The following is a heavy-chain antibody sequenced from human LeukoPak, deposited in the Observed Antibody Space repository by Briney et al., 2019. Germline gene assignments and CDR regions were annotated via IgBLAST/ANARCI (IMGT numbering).Heavy chain of an antibody. CDR2: INPNSGGT. D-gene: IGHD2/OR15-2a*01. Sequence: ASVKVSCKASGYTFTGYYMHWARQAPGQGLEWMGWINPNSGGTNYAQKFQGRVTMTEDTSTDTAYMELSSLRSEDTAVYYCATGLSTTPFDYWGQETLVTVSS. CDR3: ATGLSTTPFDY. V-gene: IGHV1-2*02. J-gene: IGHJ4*02. CDR1: GYTFTGYY.